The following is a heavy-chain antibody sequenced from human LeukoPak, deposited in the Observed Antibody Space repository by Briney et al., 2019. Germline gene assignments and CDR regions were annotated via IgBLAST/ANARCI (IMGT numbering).Heavy chain of an antibody. D-gene: IGHD2-21*01. J-gene: IGHJ5*02. CDR2: IGGGGVVT. Sequence: PGGSLRLSCAASGFTFNGYTMNWVRQAPGKGLEWVSSIGGGGVVTIYAESVQGRFTVSRDDSKKTVDLQMNSLRAEDTATYYCTKGGDSHGNPSSWGQGTLVTVSS. CDR3: TKGGDSHGNPSS. CDR1: GFTFNGYT. V-gene: IGHV3-23*01.